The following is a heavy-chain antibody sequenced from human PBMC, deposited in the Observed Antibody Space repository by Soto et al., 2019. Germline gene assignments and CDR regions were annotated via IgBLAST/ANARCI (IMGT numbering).Heavy chain of an antibody. CDR2: IIPIFGTA. Sequence: SVKVSCKASGGTFNNYAISWVRQAPGQGLEWMGGIIPIFGTANYAQRFQGRVAITADESTSTAYMELRSLRSEDTAVYYCARSVALYYYYGMDVWGQGTTVTVSS. V-gene: IGHV1-69*13. J-gene: IGHJ6*02. D-gene: IGHD2-15*01. CDR1: GGTFNNYA. CDR3: ARSVALYYYYGMDV.